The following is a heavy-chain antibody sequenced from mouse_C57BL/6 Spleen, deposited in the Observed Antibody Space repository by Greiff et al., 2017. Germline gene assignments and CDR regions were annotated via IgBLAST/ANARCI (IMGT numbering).Heavy chain of an antibody. V-gene: IGHV1-22*01. Sequence: VHVKQSGPELVKPGASVKMSCKASGYTFTDYNMHWVKQSHGKSLEWIGYINPNNGGTSYNQKFKGKATLTVNKSSSTAYMELRSLTSEDSAVYYCARWGLSLYFDYWGQGTTLTVSS. J-gene: IGHJ2*01. CDR1: GYTFTDYN. CDR2: INPNNGGT. CDR3: ARWGLSLYFDY. D-gene: IGHD2-13*01.